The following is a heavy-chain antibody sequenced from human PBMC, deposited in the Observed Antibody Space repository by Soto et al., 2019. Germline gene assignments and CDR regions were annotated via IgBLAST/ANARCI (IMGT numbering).Heavy chain of an antibody. J-gene: IGHJ5*02. V-gene: IGHV1-69*02. D-gene: IGHD1-26*01. CDR2: IIPILGIA. CDR1: GGTFSSYT. Sequence: ASVKVSCKASGGTFSSYTISWVRQAPGRGLEWMGRIIPILGIANYAQKFQGRVTITADKSTSTAYMELSSLRSEDTAVYYCARVEGGNWFDPRGQGTLVTVSS. CDR3: ARVEGGNWFDP.